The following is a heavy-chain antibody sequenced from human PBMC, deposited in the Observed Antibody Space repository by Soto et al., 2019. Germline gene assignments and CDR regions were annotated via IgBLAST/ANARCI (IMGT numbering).Heavy chain of an antibody. Sequence: SETLSLTCAVYGGSFSGYYWSWIRQTPWKGLEWIGEINHSGSTNYNPSLKSRVTISVDTSKNQLSLKLSSVTAADTAVYYCANSRDYDNDSWGQGTLVTVS. V-gene: IGHV4-34*01. CDR2: INHSGST. J-gene: IGHJ4*02. D-gene: IGHD4-17*01. CDR1: GGSFSGYY. CDR3: ANSRDYDNDS.